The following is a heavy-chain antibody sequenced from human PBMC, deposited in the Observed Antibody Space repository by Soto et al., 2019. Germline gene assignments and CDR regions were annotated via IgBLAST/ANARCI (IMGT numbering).Heavy chain of an antibody. D-gene: IGHD3-16*01. CDR3: VMVDNYVTPTPQDV. V-gene: IGHV1-18*01. CDR1: GYIFINYG. J-gene: IGHJ6*02. Sequence: QVQLVQSGDEVKKPGASVKVSCTASGYIFINYGIAWVRQAPGQGIEWMGWISPYTGNTHSATKVQGRLTMTTDTSTSTAYMDLGSLTSDDTAVYYCVMVDNYVTPTPQDVWGQGTTVTVSS. CDR2: ISPYTGNT.